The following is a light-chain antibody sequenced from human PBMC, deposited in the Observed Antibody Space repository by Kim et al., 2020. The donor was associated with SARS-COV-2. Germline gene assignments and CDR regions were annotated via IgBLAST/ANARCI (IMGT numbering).Light chain of an antibody. Sequence: RVTIPCNGTSSNIGAGYDVRWYQHLPGKAPKFLIYNNRNRPSGVPDRFSGSKSGTSASLAITGLQAEDEAVYFCQSYDSRLTGAVFGTGTKVTVL. V-gene: IGLV1-40*01. CDR3: QSYDSRLTGAV. CDR1: SSNIGAGYD. CDR2: NNR. J-gene: IGLJ1*01.